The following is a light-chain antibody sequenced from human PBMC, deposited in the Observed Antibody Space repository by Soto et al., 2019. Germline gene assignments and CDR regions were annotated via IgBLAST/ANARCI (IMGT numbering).Light chain of an antibody. CDR1: QAIRNE. J-gene: IGKJ2*01. CDR2: AAS. CDR3: LQHNSFPRT. Sequence: DLQMTQSPSSLSASVGDRVTITCRASQAIRNELGWYQQKPGKAPKRLIYAASSLDSGVPSRFSGSGSGTEFTLTISSVQPEDVSTYYCLQHNSFPRTFGQGTRLEIK. V-gene: IGKV1-17*01.